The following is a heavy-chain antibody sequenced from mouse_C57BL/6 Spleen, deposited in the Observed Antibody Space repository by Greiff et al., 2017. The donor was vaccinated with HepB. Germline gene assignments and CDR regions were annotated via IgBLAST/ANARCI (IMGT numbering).Heavy chain of an antibody. J-gene: IGHJ3*01. Sequence: EVQLQQSGPELVKPGASVKISCKASGYSFTGYYMNWVKQSPEKSLEWIGEINPSTGGTTYNQKFKAKATLTVDKSSSTAYMQLKGLTSEDSAVYYWARGDGYYGAYWGQGTLVTVSA. D-gene: IGHD2-3*01. V-gene: IGHV1-42*01. CDR1: GYSFTGYY. CDR3: ARGDGYYGAY. CDR2: INPSTGGT.